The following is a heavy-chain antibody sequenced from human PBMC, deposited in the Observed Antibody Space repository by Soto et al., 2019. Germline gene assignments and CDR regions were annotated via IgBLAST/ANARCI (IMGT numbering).Heavy chain of an antibody. D-gene: IGHD6-19*01. CDR1: GYTFTGYY. CDR3: ARDQSGGLVRWNYYYYGMDV. Sequence: ASVKVSCKASGYTFTGYYMHWVRQAPGQGLEWMGWINPNSGGTNYAQKFQGWVTMTRDTSISTAYMELSRLRSDDTAVYYCARDQSGGLVRWNYYYYGMDVWGQGTTVTVSS. V-gene: IGHV1-2*04. J-gene: IGHJ6*02. CDR2: INPNSGGT.